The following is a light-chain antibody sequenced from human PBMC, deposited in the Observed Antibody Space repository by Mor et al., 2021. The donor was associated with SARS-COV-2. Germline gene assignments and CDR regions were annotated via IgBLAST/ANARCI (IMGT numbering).Light chain of an antibody. CDR3: QQYGGSPPT. J-gene: IGKJ1*01. CDR1: QSVASSK. CDR2: YAS. V-gene: IGKV3-20*01. Sequence: ATLSCRASQSVASSKLAWYQQKLGQAPRLLMSYASSRATGIPDRFSGSGSGTDFTLTISNLEPEDFGVYYCQQYGGSPPTF.